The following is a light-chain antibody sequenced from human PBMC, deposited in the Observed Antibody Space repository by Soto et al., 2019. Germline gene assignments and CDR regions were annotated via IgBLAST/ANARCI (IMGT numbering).Light chain of an antibody. J-gene: IGLJ1*01. CDR3: CSYTSISTYV. CDR1: SSDVGSDYNY. V-gene: IGLV2-14*03. CDR2: DVS. Sequence: QSALTQPASVSGSPGQSIAISCTGTSSDVGSDYNYVSWYQQHPGKAPKLMVYDVSTRPSGVSNRFSGSKSGTTASLTISGLQAEYEADYYCCSYTSISTYVFGTGTKVPVL.